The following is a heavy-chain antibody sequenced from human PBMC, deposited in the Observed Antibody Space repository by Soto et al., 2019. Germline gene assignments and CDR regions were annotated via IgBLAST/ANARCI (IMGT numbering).Heavy chain of an antibody. V-gene: IGHV3-23*01. CDR3: ANRITVSGLLFVD. D-gene: IGHD1-20*01. Sequence: EVQMLESGGGLVQPGGSLRLSCATSGFTFDNYAMSWVRQAPGKGLEWVSTISGSGGSPYYADSVKGRFAISRDNSKNTLYLQMKSLIADDTAVYYSANRITVSGLLFVDGGQLTLVTVSS. J-gene: IGHJ4*02. CDR2: ISGSGGSP. CDR1: GFTFDNYA.